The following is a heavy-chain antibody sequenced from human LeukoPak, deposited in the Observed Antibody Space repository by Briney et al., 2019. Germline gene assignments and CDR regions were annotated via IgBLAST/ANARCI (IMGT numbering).Heavy chain of an antibody. V-gene: IGHV1-2*02. D-gene: IGHD5-18*01. CDR3: ARTWTQVWCPDFDY. Sequence: GPSVKVSCKASGYTFTDYYMHWVRQAPGQGLEWMGWINPNSGGTNYAQKFQGRVTMTRDTSISTAYMELSGLSSDDTAVYYCARTWTQVWCPDFDYWGQGALVTVSS. J-gene: IGHJ4*02. CDR1: GYTFTDYY. CDR2: INPNSGGT.